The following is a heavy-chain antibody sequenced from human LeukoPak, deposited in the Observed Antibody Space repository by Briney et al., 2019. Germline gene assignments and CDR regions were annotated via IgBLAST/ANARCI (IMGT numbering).Heavy chain of an antibody. CDR2: INHSGST. V-gene: IGHV4-34*08. CDR3: AIRDGV. Sequence: GSLRLSWAASGFTFSSYEMNWVRQAPGKGLEWVGEINHSGSTNYNPSLKSRVTISVDSSKNQFSLKLSSVTAADTAVYYCAIRDGVWGQGTLVTVSS. J-gene: IGHJ4*02. CDR1: GFTFSSYE. D-gene: IGHD5-24*01.